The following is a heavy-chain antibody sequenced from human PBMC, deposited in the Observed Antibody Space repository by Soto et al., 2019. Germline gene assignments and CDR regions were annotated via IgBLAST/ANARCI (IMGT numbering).Heavy chain of an antibody. CDR2: ISGSGGST. Sequence: EVQLLESGGGLVQPGGSLRLSCAASGFTFSSYAMTWVRQAPGKGLEWVSAISGSGGSTDYADSVKGRFTISRDNSKSTLFLQMNSLRAEDTAVFYCAKGRSRDGLYFDYWGPGTLVTVSS. D-gene: IGHD3-10*01. V-gene: IGHV3-23*01. CDR3: AKGRSRDGLYFDY. J-gene: IGHJ4*02. CDR1: GFTFSSYA.